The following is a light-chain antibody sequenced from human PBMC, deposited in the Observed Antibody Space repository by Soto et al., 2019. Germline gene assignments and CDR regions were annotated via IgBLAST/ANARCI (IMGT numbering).Light chain of an antibody. Sequence: QSVLTQPPSVSGAPGQRVTISCTGSSSNIGAGYDVHWYQQLPGTAPKLLIFRNNNRPSGVPDRFSGSKSGTSASLAITGLQAEDEADYYCQSYDSSLSEVVLGGGTK. J-gene: IGLJ2*01. CDR2: RNN. CDR3: QSYDSSLSEVV. CDR1: SSNIGAGYD. V-gene: IGLV1-40*01.